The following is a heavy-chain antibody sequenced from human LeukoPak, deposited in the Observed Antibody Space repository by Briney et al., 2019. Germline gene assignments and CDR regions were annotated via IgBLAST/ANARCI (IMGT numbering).Heavy chain of an antibody. D-gene: IGHD3-3*01. Sequence: PGGSLRLSCAASGFTFSSSAVHWVRQAPGKGLEWIAFISFNGDIKYYADSVTGRFSIPRDNSKNMVYLQMNSLRAEDTALYYCARQSYAFWSRSMDVWGQGTMVTVSS. CDR3: ARQSYAFWSRSMDV. J-gene: IGHJ6*02. V-gene: IGHV3-30-3*01. CDR1: GFTFSSSA. CDR2: ISFNGDIK.